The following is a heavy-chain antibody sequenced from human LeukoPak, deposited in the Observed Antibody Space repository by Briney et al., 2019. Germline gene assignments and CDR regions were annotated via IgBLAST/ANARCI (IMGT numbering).Heavy chain of an antibody. CDR1: GGPISSSSYY. D-gene: IGHD3-22*01. Sequence: PSETLSLTCTVSGGPISSSSYYWGWIRQPPGKGLEWIGSIYYSGSTYYNPSLKSRVTISVDTSKNQFSLKLSSVTAADTAVYYCARRNDSSGYYEYYFDYWGQGTLVTVSS. CDR3: ARRNDSSGYYEYYFDY. J-gene: IGHJ4*02. V-gene: IGHV4-39*01. CDR2: IYYSGST.